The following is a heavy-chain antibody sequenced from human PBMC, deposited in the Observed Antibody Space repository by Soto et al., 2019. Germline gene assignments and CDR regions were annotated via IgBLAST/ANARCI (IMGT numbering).Heavy chain of an antibody. CDR1: GFTFSSYG. CDR2: IWYDGSNK. J-gene: IGHJ4*02. V-gene: IGHV3-33*01. Sequence: GGSLRLSCAASGFTFSSYGMHWVRQAPGKGLEWVAVIWYDGSNKYYADSVKGRFTISRDNSKNTLYLQMNSLRAEDTAVYYCARERKPRTQFDYWGQGTLVTVSS. CDR3: ARERKPRTQFDY.